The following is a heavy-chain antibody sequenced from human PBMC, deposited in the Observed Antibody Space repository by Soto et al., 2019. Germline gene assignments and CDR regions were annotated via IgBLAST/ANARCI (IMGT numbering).Heavy chain of an antibody. J-gene: IGHJ4*02. D-gene: IGHD5-12*01. CDR3: FRGGYSGYDLQDSSTYLPGAFDY. V-gene: IGHV1-3*01. Sequence: ASVKVSCKASGYTFTSYAMHWVRQAPGQRLEWMRWINAGNGNTKYSQKFQGRVTITRDTSASTAYMELSSLRSEDTAVYYCFRGGYSGYDLQDSSTYLPGAFDYWGQGTLVTVSS. CDR2: INAGNGNT. CDR1: GYTFTSYA.